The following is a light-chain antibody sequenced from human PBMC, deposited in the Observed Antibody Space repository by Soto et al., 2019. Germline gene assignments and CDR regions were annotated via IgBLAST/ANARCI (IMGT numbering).Light chain of an antibody. Sequence: EIVLTQSPGTLSLSPGERATLSCMASQSVSSSYLAWYQQKPGQAPRLLIYGASSRATGIPARFSGSGSGTDFTLTISRLEPEDFAVYYCQQYGSSPLTFGGGTKV. CDR2: GAS. CDR3: QQYGSSPLT. CDR1: QSVSSSY. J-gene: IGKJ4*01. V-gene: IGKV3-20*01.